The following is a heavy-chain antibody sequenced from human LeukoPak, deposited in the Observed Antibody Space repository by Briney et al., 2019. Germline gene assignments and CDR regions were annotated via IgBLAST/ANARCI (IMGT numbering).Heavy chain of an antibody. CDR1: GGSISSYY. J-gene: IGHJ5*02. D-gene: IGHD5-18*01. CDR2: IYTSGST. Sequence: SETLSLTCTVSGGSISSYYWSWIRQPAGKGLEWIGRIYTSGSTNYNPSLKSRVTMSVDTSKNQFSLKLSPVTAADTAVYYCARDNHPRAGYSYGYSWFDPWGQGTLVTVSS. CDR3: ARDNHPRAGYSYGYSWFDP. V-gene: IGHV4-4*07.